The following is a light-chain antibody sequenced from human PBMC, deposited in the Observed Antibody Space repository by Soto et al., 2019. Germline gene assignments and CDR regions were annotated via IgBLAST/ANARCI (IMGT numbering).Light chain of an antibody. Sequence: QSALTQPPSASGTPGLRVTFSCSGSSSNIGSNPVSWYQLLPGTAPKLLIYDNERPSGVPDRFSGSKSGTAASLAISGLQSEDEADYYCAAWDASLNGVVFGGGTQLTVL. J-gene: IGLJ2*01. CDR2: DN. CDR3: AAWDASLNGVV. V-gene: IGLV1-44*01. CDR1: SSNIGSNP.